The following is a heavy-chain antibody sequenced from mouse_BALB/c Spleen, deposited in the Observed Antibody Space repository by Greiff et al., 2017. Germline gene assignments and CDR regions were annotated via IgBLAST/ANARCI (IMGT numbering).Heavy chain of an antibody. V-gene: IGHV1-7*01. CDR2: INPSTGYT. Sequence: VQLQQSGAELAKPGASVKMSCKASGYTFTSYWMHWVKQRPGQGLEWIGYINPSTGYTEYNQKFKDKATLTADKSSSTAYMQLSSLTSEDSAVYYCAKGGGYMAWFAYWGQGTLVTVSA. CDR3: AKGGGYMAWFAY. J-gene: IGHJ3*01. D-gene: IGHD2-2*01. CDR1: GYTFTSYW.